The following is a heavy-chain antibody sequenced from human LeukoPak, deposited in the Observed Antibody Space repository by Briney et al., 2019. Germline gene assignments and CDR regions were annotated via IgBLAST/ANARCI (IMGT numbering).Heavy chain of an antibody. J-gene: IGHJ5*02. Sequence: SETLSLTCSVSGGSLSPYYWNWFRQSPGKGLEWIGYVQYSGSTNYNPSLKSRVTIFVDTSKNQFSLKLSSVTAADTAVYYCARDLAVAEGSNWFDPWGRGTLVTVSS. CDR3: ARDLAVAEGSNWFDP. CDR2: VQYSGST. D-gene: IGHD6-19*01. CDR1: GGSLSPYY. V-gene: IGHV4-59*01.